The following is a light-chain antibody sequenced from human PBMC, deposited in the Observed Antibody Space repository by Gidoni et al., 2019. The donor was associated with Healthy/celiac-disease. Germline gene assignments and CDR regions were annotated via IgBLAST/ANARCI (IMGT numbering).Light chain of an antibody. CDR3: NSRDSSGNHLV. Sequence: SSELTQDTDVSVALGQTVRITCQGDSLRSYYASWYQQKPGQAPVLVIYGKNNRPSGIPYRFSGSSSGNTASLTITGAQAEDEAYYYCNSRDSSGNHLVFGGWTKLTVL. J-gene: IGLJ2*01. V-gene: IGLV3-19*01. CDR1: SLRSYY. CDR2: GKN.